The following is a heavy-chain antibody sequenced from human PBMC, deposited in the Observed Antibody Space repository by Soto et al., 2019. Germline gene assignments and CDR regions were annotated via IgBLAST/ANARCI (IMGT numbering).Heavy chain of an antibody. J-gene: IGHJ4*02. CDR1: GFTFSSYA. Sequence: GGSLRLSCAASGFTFSSYAMHWVRQATGKGLEWVAVISYDGSNKYYADSVKGRFTISRDNSKNTLYLQMNSLRAEDTAVYYCARKHLVGATYFDYWGQGTLVTVSS. CDR3: ARKHLVGATYFDY. V-gene: IGHV3-30-3*01. CDR2: ISYDGSNK. D-gene: IGHD1-26*01.